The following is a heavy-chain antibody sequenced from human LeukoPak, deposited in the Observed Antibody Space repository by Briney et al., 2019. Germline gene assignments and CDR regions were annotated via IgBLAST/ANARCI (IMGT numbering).Heavy chain of an antibody. CDR2: ISSSGSTI. CDR1: GFTFSSYE. V-gene: IGHV3-48*03. Sequence: GGSLRLSCAASGFTFSSYEMNWVRQAPGKGLEWVSYISSSGSTIYYADSVKGRFTISRDNAKNSRYLQMNSLRPEDTAVYYCARDSRGYSYGWGGAGSSYYMDVWGKGTTVTVSS. J-gene: IGHJ6*03. D-gene: IGHD5-18*01. CDR3: ARDSRGYSYGWGGAGSSYYMDV.